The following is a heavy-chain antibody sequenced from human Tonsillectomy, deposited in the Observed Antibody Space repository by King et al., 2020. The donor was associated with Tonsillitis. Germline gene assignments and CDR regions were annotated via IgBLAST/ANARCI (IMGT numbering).Heavy chain of an antibody. CDR3: ARRFRGIVGDGYDGFDI. CDR2: VDWDGEK. D-gene: IGHD1-26*01. J-gene: IGHJ3*02. Sequence: TLQESGPALVKPTQTLTLTCSFSGFSLSTSGMCVSWIRQPPGKALEWLALVDWDGEKYYKTSLKTRLAISKDTSKNQVALTNTNMDPFEPATYYCARRFRGIVGDGYDGFDIWGQGTMVTVSS. V-gene: IGHV2-70*01. CDR1: GFSLSTSGMC.